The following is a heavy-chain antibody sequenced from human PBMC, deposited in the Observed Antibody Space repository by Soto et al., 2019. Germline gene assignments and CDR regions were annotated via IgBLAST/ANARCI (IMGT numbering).Heavy chain of an antibody. V-gene: IGHV1-46*01. Sequence: QLVQSGGEVKQPGASVKVSCKAPRDTFTSYYINWVRQAPGQGLEWMGDINPHGGSTAYAQKCKGRVTLTRDTSASTVYMEVSSLTSEDTAMYYCARSSGGNFGIIIEGTNWFAPWGQGTLVTVSS. J-gene: IGHJ5*02. CDR1: RDTFTSYY. CDR3: ARSSGGNFGIIIEGTNWFAP. D-gene: IGHD1-26*01. CDR2: INPHGGST.